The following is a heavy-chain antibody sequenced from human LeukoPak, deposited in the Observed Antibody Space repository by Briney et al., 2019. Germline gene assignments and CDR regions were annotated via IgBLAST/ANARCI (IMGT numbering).Heavy chain of an antibody. CDR2: IYWNDDK. J-gene: IGHJ4*02. Sequence: SGPTLVNPTQTLTLTCTFSGFSLSTSGVGVGWIRQPPGKALEWLALIYWNDDKRYSPSLKSRLTITKDTSKNQVVLTVTNMDPVDTATYYCAHRIPMTHQIRYFDWLTTIPREYYFDYWGQGTLVTVSS. D-gene: IGHD3-9*01. V-gene: IGHV2-5*01. CDR1: GFSLSTSGVG. CDR3: AHRIPMTHQIRYFDWLTTIPREYYFDY.